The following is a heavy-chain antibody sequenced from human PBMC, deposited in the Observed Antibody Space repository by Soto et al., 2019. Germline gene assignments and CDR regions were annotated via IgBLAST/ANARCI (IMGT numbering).Heavy chain of an antibody. CDR3: AIPHEAGKHYYGVDV. D-gene: IGHD6-19*01. CDR1: GYSFTSYW. V-gene: IGHV5-51*01. J-gene: IGHJ6*02. Sequence: PGESLKISCKGSGYSFTSYWIGWVRQMPGKGLEWMGIIYPGDSDTRYSPSFQGQVTISADKSISTAYLQWSSLKASDTAMYYCAIPHEAGKHYYGVDVWAQGTTVTVSS. CDR2: IYPGDSDT.